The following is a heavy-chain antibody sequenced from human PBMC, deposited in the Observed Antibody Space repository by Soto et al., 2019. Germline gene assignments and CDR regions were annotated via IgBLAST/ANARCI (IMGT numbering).Heavy chain of an antibody. V-gene: IGHV4-59*08. Sequence: QVQLQESGPGLVKPSETLSLSCTVSNGSISNYYGSWIRQPPGKGMEWIGYVHHSWGSFYNPSLPSRVAISLDTSQSQFSLKLTSVTATDTAVYYCARQGFGALHGLVDVWGQGITVTVSS. J-gene: IGHJ6*02. CDR1: NGSISNYY. CDR2: VHHSWGS. CDR3: ARQGFGALHGLVDV. D-gene: IGHD3-10*01.